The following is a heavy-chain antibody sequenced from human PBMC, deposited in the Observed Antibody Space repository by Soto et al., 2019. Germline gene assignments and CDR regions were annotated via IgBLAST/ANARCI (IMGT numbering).Heavy chain of an antibody. Sequence: ASVKVSCKVSGYTLTELSMHWVRQAPGKGLEWMGGFDPEDGETIYAQKFQGRVTMTEDTSTDTAYMKLSSLRSEDTAVYYCATDTASGSYRYFDYWGQGTLVTVS. J-gene: IGHJ4*02. CDR3: ATDTASGSYRYFDY. CDR1: GYTLTELS. CDR2: FDPEDGET. D-gene: IGHD1-26*01. V-gene: IGHV1-24*01.